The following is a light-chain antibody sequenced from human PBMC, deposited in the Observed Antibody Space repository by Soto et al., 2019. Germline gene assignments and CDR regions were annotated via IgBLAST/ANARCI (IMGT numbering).Light chain of an antibody. J-gene: IGKJ4*01. V-gene: IGKV1-5*03. CDR3: QQYNSNPLT. CDR2: KTS. Sequence: DIPMTQSPSTLSASVGDRVTITCRASQSFSTWLAWYQQKPGKAPNLLISKTSILESGVPSRFSGSGSGTEFPLTISSLQPDEFATYYCQQYNSNPLTFGGGTKVEIK. CDR1: QSFSTW.